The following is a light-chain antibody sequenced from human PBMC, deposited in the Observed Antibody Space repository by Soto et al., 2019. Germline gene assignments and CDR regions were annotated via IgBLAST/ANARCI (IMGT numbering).Light chain of an antibody. CDR2: DAS. CDR3: QQRSNWPPT. V-gene: IGKV3-11*02. CDR1: QSVSSY. Sequence: EIVLTQSPATLSLSPGERATLSCRASQSVSSYLAWYQQKPGQAPRLLIYDASNRATGIPARFSGSGSGRDLPRTHSCLEPEDFAVYYCQQRSNWPPTFGGGTKVEIK. J-gene: IGKJ4*01.